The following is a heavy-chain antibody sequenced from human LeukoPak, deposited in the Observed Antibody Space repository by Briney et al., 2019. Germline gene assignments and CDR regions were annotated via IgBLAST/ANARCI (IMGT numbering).Heavy chain of an antibody. CDR1: GFTFSSYA. Sequence: GGSLRLSCAASGFTFSSYAMSWVRQAPGKGLEWVSAISGSGGSTYYADSVKGRFTISRDNSKNTLYLQMNSLRAEDTAVYYCAKDGFGEFINNWFNPWGQGTLVTVSS. J-gene: IGHJ5*02. CDR2: ISGSGGST. D-gene: IGHD3-10*01. CDR3: AKDGFGEFINNWFNP. V-gene: IGHV3-23*01.